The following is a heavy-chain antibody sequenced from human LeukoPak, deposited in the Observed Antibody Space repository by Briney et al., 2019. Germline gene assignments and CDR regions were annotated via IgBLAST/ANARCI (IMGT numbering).Heavy chain of an antibody. CDR1: GFTFSSYG. D-gene: IGHD5-12*01. Sequence: GGSLRLSCTASGFTFSSYGMHWVRQAPGKGLEWVAVISYDGSNKYYADSVKGRFTISRDNSKNTLYLQMNSLRAEDTAVYYCAKTVGYSGYPSRFDYWGQGTLVTVSS. J-gene: IGHJ4*02. CDR2: ISYDGSNK. CDR3: AKTVGYSGYPSRFDY. V-gene: IGHV3-30*18.